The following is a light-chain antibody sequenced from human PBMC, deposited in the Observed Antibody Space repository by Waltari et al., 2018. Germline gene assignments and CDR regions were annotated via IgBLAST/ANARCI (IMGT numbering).Light chain of an antibody. Sequence: EIVMTQSPANLSVSPGERASLSCRASQSIANNLAWYQQKPGQPLRLLIYGASNRATDIPARFSASASGRDFTLTISSLQSEDFVVYYCQQYSTLPRVTFGGGTKVEIK. CDR3: QQYSTLPRVT. J-gene: IGKJ4*01. CDR2: GAS. CDR1: QSIANN. V-gene: IGKV3-15*01.